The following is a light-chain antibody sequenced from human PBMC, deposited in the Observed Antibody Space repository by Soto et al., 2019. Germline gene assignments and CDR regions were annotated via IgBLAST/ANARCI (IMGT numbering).Light chain of an antibody. J-gene: IGLJ7*01. CDR2: EVS. CDR1: SSDVGGYNY. CDR3: NSYTTSSTYV. Sequence: QSALTQPASVSGSPGQSITISCTGTSSDVGGYNYVSWYQQHTGKAPKLMIYEVSNRPSGVSNRFSGSKSGNMASLTISGLEAEDEADYYCNSYTTSSTYVFGGGTQLTVL. V-gene: IGLV2-14*01.